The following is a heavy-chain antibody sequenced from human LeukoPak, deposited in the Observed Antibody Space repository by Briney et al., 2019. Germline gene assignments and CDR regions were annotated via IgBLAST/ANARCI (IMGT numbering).Heavy chain of an antibody. J-gene: IGHJ4*02. V-gene: IGHV3-23*01. D-gene: IGHD5-18*01. CDR2: ISGNGGTT. CDR1: GFTFNTYA. CDR3: AKMYGYSYGHIDY. Sequence: GGSLRLSCAASGFTFNTYAMSWVRQAPGKGLEWVSGISGNGGTTYYPDSVMGRFTISKDISKSTLYLQINSPRAEDTAIYYCAKMYGYSYGHIDYWGQGTLVTVST.